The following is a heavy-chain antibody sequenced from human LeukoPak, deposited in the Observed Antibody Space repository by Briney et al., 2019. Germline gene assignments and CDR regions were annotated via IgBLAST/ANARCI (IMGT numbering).Heavy chain of an antibody. CDR3: AKSAARYFDWYHFDY. CDR2: ISGSGGST. D-gene: IGHD3-9*01. CDR1: GFTFSSYA. Sequence: PGGSLRLPCAASGFTFSSYAMSWVRQAPGKGLEWVSAISGSGGSTYYADSVKGRFTISRDNSKNTLYLQMNSLRAEDTAVYYCAKSAARYFDWYHFDYWGQGTLVTVSS. V-gene: IGHV3-23*01. J-gene: IGHJ4*02.